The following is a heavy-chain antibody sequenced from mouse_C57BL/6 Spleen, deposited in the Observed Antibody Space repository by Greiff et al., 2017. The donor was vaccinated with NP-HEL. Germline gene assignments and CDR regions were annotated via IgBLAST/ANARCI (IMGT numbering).Heavy chain of an antibody. CDR3: ARGGGYYGYFDV. J-gene: IGHJ1*03. V-gene: IGHV1-53*01. CDR1: GYTFTSYW. CDR2: INPSNGGT. D-gene: IGHD2-2*01. Sequence: QVQLQQPGTELVKPGASVKLSCKASGYTFTSYWMHWVKQRPGQGLEWIGNINPSNGGTNYNEKFKSKATMTVDKSSSTAYMQLSSLTSEDSAVYYCARGGGYYGYFDVWGTGTTVTVSS.